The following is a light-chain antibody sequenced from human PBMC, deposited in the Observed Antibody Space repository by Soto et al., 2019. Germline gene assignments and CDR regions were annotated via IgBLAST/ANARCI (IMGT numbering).Light chain of an antibody. CDR1: QSVSSY. CDR3: QLRSNWPPTWT. Sequence: EIVLTQSPATLSLSPGERATLSCRASQSVSSYLAWYQQKPGQAPRLLIYDASSRATGIPARFSGSGSGTDFNLTISSLEPEDFAVYYCQLRSNWPPTWTFGQGTKVEIK. V-gene: IGKV3-11*01. CDR2: DAS. J-gene: IGKJ1*01.